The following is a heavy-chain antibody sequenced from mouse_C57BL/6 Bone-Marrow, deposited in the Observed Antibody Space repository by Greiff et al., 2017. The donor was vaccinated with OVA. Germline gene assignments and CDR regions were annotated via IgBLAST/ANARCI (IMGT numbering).Heavy chain of an antibody. D-gene: IGHD2-10*01. CDR3: AKGAYSYWLDYAMDY. J-gene: IGHJ4*01. CDR2: INPYNGGT. Sequence: VQLQQSGPVLVKPGASVKMSCKASGYTFTDYYMNWVKQSHGKSLEWIGVINPYNGGTSYNQKFKGKATLTVDKSSSTAYMELNSLTSEDSAVYYCAKGAYSYWLDYAMDYWGQGTSVTVSS. V-gene: IGHV1-19*01. CDR1: GYTFTDYY.